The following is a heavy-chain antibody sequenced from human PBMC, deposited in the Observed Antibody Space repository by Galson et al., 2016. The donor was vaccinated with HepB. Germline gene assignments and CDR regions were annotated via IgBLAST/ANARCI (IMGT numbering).Heavy chain of an antibody. CDR2: ISYDGSNK. Sequence: SLRLSCAASGFTFSSSAMHWVRQAPGKGLEWVALISYDGSNKYYADSVKGRFTISRDNSKNTLYLQMNSLRAEDTAVYYCARASSSWGRGYFDYWGQGTLVTVSS. V-gene: IGHV3-30*04. CDR3: ARASSSWGRGYFDY. J-gene: IGHJ4*02. CDR1: GFTFSSSA. D-gene: IGHD6-13*01.